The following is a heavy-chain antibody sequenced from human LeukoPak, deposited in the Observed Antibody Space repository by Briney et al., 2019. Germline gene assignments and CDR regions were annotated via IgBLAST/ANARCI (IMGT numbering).Heavy chain of an antibody. J-gene: IGHJ4*02. V-gene: IGHV4-61*01. Sequence: IPSETLSLTCTVSGGSVSSGSYYWSWIRQPPGKGLEWIGYIYYSGSTNYNPSLKSRVTISVDTSKNQFSLKLSSVTAADTAVYYCARLLVATISFIDYWGQGTLVTVSS. CDR3: ARLLVATISFIDY. D-gene: IGHD5-12*01. CDR2: IYYSGST. CDR1: GGSVSSGSYY.